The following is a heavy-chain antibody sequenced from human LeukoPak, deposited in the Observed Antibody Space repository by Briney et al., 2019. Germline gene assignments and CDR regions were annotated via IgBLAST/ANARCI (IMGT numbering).Heavy chain of an antibody. V-gene: IGHV3-21*01. Sequence: GGSLRLSCAASGFTFSSYSMNWVRQAPGKGLEWVSSISSSSSNIYYADSVKGRFTISRDNAKNSLYLQMNSLRAEDTAVYYCAREELGAFDIWGQGTMVTVSS. CDR1: GFTFSSYS. CDR2: ISSSSSNI. CDR3: AREELGAFDI. J-gene: IGHJ3*02. D-gene: IGHD2/OR15-2a*01.